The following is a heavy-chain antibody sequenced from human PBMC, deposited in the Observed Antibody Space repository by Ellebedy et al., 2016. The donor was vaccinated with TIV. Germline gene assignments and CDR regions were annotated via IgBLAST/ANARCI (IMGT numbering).Heavy chain of an antibody. Sequence: GESLKISXAASGFTFSSYAMSWVRQAPGKGLEWVSTISGTDDSTYYADSVRGRFTISRDNSKKALYLQMNSLRAEDTALYYCARWRFGGNQYCFDYWGLGTLVTVSS. J-gene: IGHJ4*02. CDR3: ARWRFGGNQYCFDY. D-gene: IGHD4-23*01. CDR1: GFTFSSYA. CDR2: ISGTDDST. V-gene: IGHV3-23*01.